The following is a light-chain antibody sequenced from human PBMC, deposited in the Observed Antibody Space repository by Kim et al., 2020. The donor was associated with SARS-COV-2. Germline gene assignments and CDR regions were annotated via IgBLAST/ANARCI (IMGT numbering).Light chain of an antibody. CDR3: QQYGSSPPVT. CDR1: QNVDSTY. CDR2: GAS. V-gene: IGKV3-20*01. J-gene: IGKJ4*01. Sequence: EIVLTQSPGTLSLSPGERATLSCRASQNVDSTYLAWYQQKPGQAPRLLIYGASSRATGIPDRFSGSGSGTDFTLTISRLEPEDFAVYYCQQYGSSPPVTFGGGTKVDIK.